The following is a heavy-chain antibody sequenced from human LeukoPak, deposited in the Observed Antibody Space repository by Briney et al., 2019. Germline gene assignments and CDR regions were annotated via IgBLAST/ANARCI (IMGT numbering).Heavy chain of an antibody. V-gene: IGHV3-53*01. Sequence: PGGSLRLSCAASGFTVSSNYMSWVRQAPGKGLEWVSVIYSGGSTYYADSVKGRFTISRDNSKNTLYLKMNSLRAEDTAVYYCARAREQLVIFDYWGQGTLVTVSS. CDR3: ARAREQLVIFDY. CDR1: GFTVSSNY. J-gene: IGHJ4*02. CDR2: IYSGGST. D-gene: IGHD6-13*01.